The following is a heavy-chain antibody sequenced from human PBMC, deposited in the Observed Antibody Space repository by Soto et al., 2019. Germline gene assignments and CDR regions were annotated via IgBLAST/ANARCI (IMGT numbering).Heavy chain of an antibody. V-gene: IGHV4-39*01. CDR3: ARLGGYVSVGYYYLWDS. J-gene: IGHJ4*02. D-gene: IGHD3-22*01. Sequence: QLQLQESGPGLVKPSETLSLTCRVSDGSMNSDSSYWGWIRQPPGKGLEWIGVINHSGSTYHNLSLKGRVTMSVDASRKQFSLKLPSMTSADTAVYYCARLGGYVSVGYYYLWDSWGQGTLVTVSS. CDR1: DGSMNSDSSY. CDR2: INHSGST.